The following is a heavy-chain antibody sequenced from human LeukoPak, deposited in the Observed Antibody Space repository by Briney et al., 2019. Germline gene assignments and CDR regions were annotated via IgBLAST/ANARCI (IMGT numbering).Heavy chain of an antibody. CDR3: ARIAETGDHFYY. J-gene: IGHJ4*02. CDR1: GFTFSSYT. CDR2: IKQDGSEK. V-gene: IGHV3-7*01. Sequence: QPGRSLRLSCAASGFTFSSYTMHWVRQAPGKGLEWVANIKQDGSEKYYVDSVKGRFTISRDNAKNSLYLQMNSLRAEDTAVYYCARIAETGDHFYYWGQGTLVTVSS. D-gene: IGHD4-17*01.